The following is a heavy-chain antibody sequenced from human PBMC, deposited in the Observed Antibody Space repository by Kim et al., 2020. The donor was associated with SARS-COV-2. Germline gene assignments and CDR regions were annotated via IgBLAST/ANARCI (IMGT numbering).Heavy chain of an antibody. V-gene: IGHV4-34*01. CDR2: INHSGST. J-gene: IGHJ5*02. CDR1: GGSFSGYY. Sequence: SETLSLTCAVYGGSFSGYYWSWIRQPPGKGLEWIGEINHSGSTNYNPSLKSRVTISVDTSKNQFSLKLSSVTAADTAVYYCARAVQYCSSTSCQKDPWGQGTLVTVSS. CDR3: ARAVQYCSSTSCQKDP. D-gene: IGHD2-2*01.